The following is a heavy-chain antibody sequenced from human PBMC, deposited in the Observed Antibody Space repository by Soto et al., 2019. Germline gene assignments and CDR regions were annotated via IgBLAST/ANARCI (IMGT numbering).Heavy chain of an antibody. Sequence: SETLSLTCTVSGGSISSGDYYWSWIRQPPGKGLEWIGYIYYSGSTYYDPSLKSRVTISVDTSKNQFSLKLSSVTAADTAVYYCARAKGEVHYDFWSGLALASHYYGMDVWGQGTTVTVSS. CDR2: IYYSGST. CDR1: GGSISSGDYY. D-gene: IGHD3-3*01. J-gene: IGHJ6*02. V-gene: IGHV4-30-4*01. CDR3: ARAKGEVHYDFWSGLALASHYYGMDV.